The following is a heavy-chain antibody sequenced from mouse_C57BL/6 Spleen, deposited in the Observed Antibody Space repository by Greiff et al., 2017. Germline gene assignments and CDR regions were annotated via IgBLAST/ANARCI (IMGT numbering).Heavy chain of an antibody. CDR3: ARDHYY. CDR1: GYSITSAYS. V-gene: IGHV3-6*01. CDR2: ISYDGSN. Sequence: EVQLQESGPGLVKPSQSLSLPCSVTGYSITSAYSWNCIRPFPGNKLEWMGSISYDGSNNYNPSLKHRISITRDTSKNQFFLKLNSVTTEDTATYYCARDHYYWGQGTAGTVSS. D-gene: IGHD1-2*01. J-gene: IGHJ4*01.